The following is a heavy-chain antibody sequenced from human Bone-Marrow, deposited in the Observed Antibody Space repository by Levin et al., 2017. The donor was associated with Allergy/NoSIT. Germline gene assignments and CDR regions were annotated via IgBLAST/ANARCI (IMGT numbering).Heavy chain of an antibody. V-gene: IGHV5-51*01. CDR3: ARHGGYYDSSGYMYYFDY. D-gene: IGHD3-22*01. Sequence: ASVKVSCKGSGYSFTSYWIGWVRQMPGKGLEWMGIIYPGDSDTRYSPSFQGQVTISADKSISTAYLQWSSLKASDTAMYYCARHGGYYDSSGYMYYFDYWGQGTLVTVSS. CDR1: GYSFTSYW. J-gene: IGHJ4*02. CDR2: IYPGDSDT.